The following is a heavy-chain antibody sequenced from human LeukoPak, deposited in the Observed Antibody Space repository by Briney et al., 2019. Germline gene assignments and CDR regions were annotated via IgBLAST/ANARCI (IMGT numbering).Heavy chain of an antibody. V-gene: IGHV4-59*01. D-gene: IGHD1-20*01. CDR1: GGSISSYY. J-gene: IGHJ4*02. CDR2: IYYSGST. CDR3: AREWDNWNDRGFDY. Sequence: PSETLSLTCTVSGGSISSYYWSWIRQPPGKGLEWIGYIYYSGSTNYNPSLKSRVTISVDTSTNQFSLKLSSVTAADTAVYYCAREWDNWNDRGFDYWGQGTLVTVSS.